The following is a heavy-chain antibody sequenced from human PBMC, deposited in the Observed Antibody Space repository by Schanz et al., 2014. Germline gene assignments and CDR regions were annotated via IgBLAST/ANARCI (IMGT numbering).Heavy chain of an antibody. Sequence: QVHLVQSGAEAKRPGASVKVSCKASVYSFTSYSMHWVRQAPGQRLEWMGWINTGSGDTKYSQNFQGRVTITRDTSTSTVYMELSSLRSEDAAVYYCARDSTHIDIVLVPTAIDYWGQGTLVTVSS. J-gene: IGHJ4*02. V-gene: IGHV1-3*04. CDR2: INTGSGDT. D-gene: IGHD2-2*01. CDR3: ARDSTHIDIVLVPTAIDY. CDR1: VYSFTSYS.